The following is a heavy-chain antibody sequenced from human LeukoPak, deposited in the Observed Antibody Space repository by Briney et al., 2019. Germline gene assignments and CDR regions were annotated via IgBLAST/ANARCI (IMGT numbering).Heavy chain of an antibody. CDR1: GFTFSRYA. CDR3: ARGSTVTDPFDP. J-gene: IGHJ5*02. D-gene: IGHD4-17*01. Sequence: GGSLRLSCAASGFTFSRYAMSWVRQAPGKGLEWVSAISASGAGTYNVDSVKGRFTISRDNSKNTLYLQMHSLRAEDTAVYYCARGSTVTDPFDPWGQGTLVTVSS. V-gene: IGHV3-23*01. CDR2: ISASGAGT.